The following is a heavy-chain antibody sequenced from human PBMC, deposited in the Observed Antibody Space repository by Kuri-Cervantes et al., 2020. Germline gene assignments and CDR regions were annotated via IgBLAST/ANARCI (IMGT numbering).Heavy chain of an antibody. CDR2: INPNSGGT. Sequence: ASVKVSCKASGYTFTGYYMHWVRQAPGQGLEGMGWINPNSGGTNYAQKFQGWVTMTRDTSISTAYMELSRLRSDDTAVYYCARDLRPYYGSGSYYNGDPAYWGQGTLVTVSS. D-gene: IGHD3-10*01. V-gene: IGHV1-2*04. CDR1: GYTFTGYY. CDR3: ARDLRPYYGSGSYYNGDPAY. J-gene: IGHJ4*02.